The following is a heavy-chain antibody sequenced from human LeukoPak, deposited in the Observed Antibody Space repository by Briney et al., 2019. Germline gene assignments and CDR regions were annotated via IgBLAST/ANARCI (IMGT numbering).Heavy chain of an antibody. J-gene: IGHJ4*02. Sequence: PGGSLRLSCAASGFTFSSYEMNWVRRAPGKGLEWVSYISSSGSTIYYADSVKGRFTISRDNAKNSLYLQMDSLRAEDTAVYYCARDSSRVGATTNFDYWGQGTLVTVSS. CDR2: ISSSGSTI. CDR1: GFTFSSYE. V-gene: IGHV3-48*03. CDR3: ARDSSRVGATTNFDY. D-gene: IGHD1-26*01.